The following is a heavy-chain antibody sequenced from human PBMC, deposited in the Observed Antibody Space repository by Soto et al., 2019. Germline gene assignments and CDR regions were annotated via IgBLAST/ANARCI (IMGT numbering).Heavy chain of an antibody. CDR1: GGSISSSSYY. D-gene: IGHD3-9*01. J-gene: IGHJ4*02. Sequence: PSETLSLTCTVSGGSISSSSYYWGWIRQPPGKGLEWIGSIYYSGSTYYNPSLKSRVTISVDTSKNQFSLKLSSVTAADTAVYYCARREILTGYYKEGYWGQGTLVTVSS. CDR3: ARREILTGYYKEGY. V-gene: IGHV4-39*01. CDR2: IYYSGST.